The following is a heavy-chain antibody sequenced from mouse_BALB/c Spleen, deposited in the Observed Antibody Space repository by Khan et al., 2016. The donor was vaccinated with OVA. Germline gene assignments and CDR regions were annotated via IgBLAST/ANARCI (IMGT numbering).Heavy chain of an antibody. CDR1: GYSITSDYA. CDR2: ISYSGST. CDR3: ARDDSRYNYAMDY. V-gene: IGHV3-2*02. J-gene: IGHJ4*01. D-gene: IGHD2-4*01. Sequence: EVQLVESGPGLVKPSQSLSLTCTVTGYSITSDYAWNWIRQFPGNKLEWMGYISYSGSTNYNPALKSRISITRDTSKNQFFLQLNSVTTEDTATYYTARDDSRYNYAMDYWGQGTSVTVSS.